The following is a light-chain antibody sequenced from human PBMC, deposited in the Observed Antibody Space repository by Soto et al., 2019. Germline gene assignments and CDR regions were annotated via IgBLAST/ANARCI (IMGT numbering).Light chain of an antibody. CDR2: DAS. Sequence: DIVRTQAPGTLSVSPGERARLFYRASQGVRSSLAWYQHKPGQAPRLFIYDASTRATGIPARFSGSGSGTEFTLTISSLQPEDFAVYYCHQHQSWPQTFGQGTKVDNK. CDR3: HQHQSWPQT. CDR1: QGVRSS. V-gene: IGKV3D-15*01. J-gene: IGKJ1*01.